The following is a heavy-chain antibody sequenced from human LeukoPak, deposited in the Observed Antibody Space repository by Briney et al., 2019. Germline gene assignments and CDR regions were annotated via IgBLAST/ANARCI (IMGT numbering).Heavy chain of an antibody. CDR2: IYSGGST. J-gene: IGHJ4*02. CDR1: GFTVSSNY. V-gene: IGHV3-53*01. Sequence: PGGSLRLSCAASGFTVSSNYMSWVRQAPGKGLEWVSVIYSGGSTYYADSVKGRFTISRDNSKNTLYLQMSSLRAEDTAVYYCARVGVDYYDSSGYPFDYWGQGTLVTVSS. CDR3: ARVGVDYYDSSGYPFDY. D-gene: IGHD3-22*01.